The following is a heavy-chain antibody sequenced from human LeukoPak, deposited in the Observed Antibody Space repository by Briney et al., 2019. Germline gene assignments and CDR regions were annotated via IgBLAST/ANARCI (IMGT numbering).Heavy chain of an antibody. D-gene: IGHD3-22*01. CDR1: GGTFSSYA. CDR2: IIPIFGTA. J-gene: IGHJ4*02. CDR3: AVLSYDSSGYYTNYYFDY. V-gene: IGHV1-69*06. Sequence: GASVKVSCKASGGTFSSYAISWVRQAPGQGLEWMGGIIPIFGTANYAQKFQGRVTITADKSTSTAYMELSSLRSEDTAVYYCAVLSYDSSGYYTNYYFDYWGQGTLVTVSS.